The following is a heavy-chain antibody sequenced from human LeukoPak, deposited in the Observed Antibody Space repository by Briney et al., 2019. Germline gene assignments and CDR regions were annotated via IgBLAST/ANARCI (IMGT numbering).Heavy chain of an antibody. J-gene: IGHJ4*02. D-gene: IGHD3-22*01. CDR3: ASDLDSSGYFDY. CDR2: IIPIFGTA. CDR1: GGTFSSYA. V-gene: IGHV1-69*01. Sequence: SVKVSCKASGGTFSSYAISWVRQAPGQGLEWMGGIIPIFGTANYAQKFQGRVTITADESTSTAYMELSSLRSEDTAVYYCASDLDSSGYFDYWGQGTLVTVSS.